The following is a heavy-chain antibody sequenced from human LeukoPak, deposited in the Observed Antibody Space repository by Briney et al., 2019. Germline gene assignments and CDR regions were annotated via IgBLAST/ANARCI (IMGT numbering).Heavy chain of an antibody. CDR2: IISSSSTI. J-gene: IGHJ6*04. Sequence: PGGSLRLSCAASGFTFSSHSMNWVRQAPGKGLEGVSYIISSSSTIYYADSVKGRFTISRDNAKNSLYLQMNSLRADDTAVYYCARAVGHGSGSPRMDVWGNGTTVTVSS. D-gene: IGHD3-10*01. CDR1: GFTFSSHS. CDR3: ARAVGHGSGSPRMDV. V-gene: IGHV3-48*01.